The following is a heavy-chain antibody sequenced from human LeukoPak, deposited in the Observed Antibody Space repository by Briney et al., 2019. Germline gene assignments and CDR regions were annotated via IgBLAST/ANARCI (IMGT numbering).Heavy chain of an antibody. CDR1: GGSISSGGYY. Sequence: PSETLSLTCTVSGGSISSGGYYWSWIRQHPGKGLEWIGYIYYSGSTYYNPSLKSRVTISVDTSKNQFSLKLSSVTAADTAVYYCARADDSSGFAFDYWGQGTLVTVSS. J-gene: IGHJ4*02. CDR2: IYYSGST. V-gene: IGHV4-31*03. CDR3: ARADDSSGFAFDY. D-gene: IGHD3-22*01.